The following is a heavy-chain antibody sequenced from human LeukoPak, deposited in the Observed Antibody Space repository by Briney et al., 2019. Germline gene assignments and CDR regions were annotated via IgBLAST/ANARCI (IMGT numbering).Heavy chain of an antibody. Sequence: PGGSLRLSCAASGFTFSSYGMHWVRQAPGKGLEWVAVISYDGSNKYYADSVKGRFTISRDNSKNTLYLQMNSLRAEDTAVYYCAKDLHLTHDYYYYGMDVWGQGTTVTVSS. CDR1: GFTFSSYG. V-gene: IGHV3-30*18. CDR2: ISYDGSNK. CDR3: AKDLHLTHDYYYYGMDV. J-gene: IGHJ6*02. D-gene: IGHD3-9*01.